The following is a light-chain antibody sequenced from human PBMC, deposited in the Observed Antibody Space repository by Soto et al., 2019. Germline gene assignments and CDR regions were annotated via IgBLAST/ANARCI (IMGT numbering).Light chain of an antibody. CDR3: QQGDIWPWT. V-gene: IGKV3D-15*01. CDR1: QSVSWN. Sequence: EIVMTQSPATLSVSPGERVTLSCRASQSVSWNLAWYQQKPGQAPRLLISGVFVRATGIPGRFSGSGSGTEFTLTISSLQSEDFATYYCQQGDIWPWTFGQGTKVEMK. CDR2: GVF. J-gene: IGKJ1*01.